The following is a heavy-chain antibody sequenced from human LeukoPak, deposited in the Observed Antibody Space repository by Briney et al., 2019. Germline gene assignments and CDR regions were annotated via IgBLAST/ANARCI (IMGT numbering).Heavy chain of an antibody. V-gene: IGHV3-30*02. D-gene: IGHD3-10*01. CDR3: AKDMAILWFGKADY. CDR1: GFTFSSYG. CDR2: IRYDGSNK. J-gene: IGHJ4*02. Sequence: GGSLRLSCAASGFTFSSYGMHWVRQAPGKGLEWVAFIRYDGSNKYYADSVKGRFTISRDNSKNTLYLQMNSLRAEDTAVYYCAKDMAILWFGKADYWGQGTLVTVSS.